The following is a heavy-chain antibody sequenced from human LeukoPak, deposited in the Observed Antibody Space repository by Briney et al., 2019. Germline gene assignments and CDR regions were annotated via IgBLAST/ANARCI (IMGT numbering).Heavy chain of an antibody. J-gene: IGHJ4*02. Sequence: GGSLRLSCAASGXTVSSNYMTWVRQAPGQGLEWVSVIYFGGTTYYADSVKGRFTISRDNSKNTVYLQMNSLRVEDTAVYYCARGDGVYVYWGQGTLVTVSS. D-gene: IGHD5/OR15-5a*01. CDR3: ARGDGVYVY. CDR2: IYFGGTT. V-gene: IGHV3-53*01. CDR1: GXTVSSNY.